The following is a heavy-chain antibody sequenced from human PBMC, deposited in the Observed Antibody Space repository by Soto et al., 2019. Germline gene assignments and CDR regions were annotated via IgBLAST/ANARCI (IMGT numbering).Heavy chain of an antibody. V-gene: IGHV5-10-1*01. D-gene: IGHD6-13*01. CDR1: GYTFTTYW. CDR3: ARSFDSSSTYGMDV. CDR2: IDPSDSYT. Sequence: GESLKISCKGSGYTFTTYWINWVRQMPGKGLEWMGRIDPSDSYTKYSPSFQGHGIMSADKSISTAYLHWSSLKASDTAIYYCARSFDSSSTYGMDVWGQGTTVTVSS. J-gene: IGHJ6*02.